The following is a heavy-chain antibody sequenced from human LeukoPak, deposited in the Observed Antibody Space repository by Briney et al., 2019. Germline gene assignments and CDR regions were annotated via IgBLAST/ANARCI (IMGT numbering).Heavy chain of an antibody. V-gene: IGHV3-21*04. D-gene: IGHD6-19*01. J-gene: IGHJ4*02. CDR3: ARDSSGWSICES. CDR2: ISSSSSYI. Sequence: XGSLRLSCAASGFTFSSYSMNWVRQAPGKGLEWVSSISSSSSYIYYADSVKGRFTISRDNAKNSLYLQMNSLRSDDTAVYYCARDSSGWSICESWGQGTLVTVSS. CDR1: GFTFSSYS.